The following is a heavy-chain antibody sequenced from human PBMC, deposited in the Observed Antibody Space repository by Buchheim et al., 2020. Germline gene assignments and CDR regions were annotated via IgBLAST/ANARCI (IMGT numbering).Heavy chain of an antibody. J-gene: IGHJ4*02. CDR1: GFTFSSYG. D-gene: IGHD4-17*01. CDR3: AREGLQAYGDYLDY. V-gene: IGHV3-33*01. CDR2: IWYDGSNK. Sequence: QVQLVESGGGVVQPGRSLRLSCAASGFTFSSYGMHWVRQAPGKGLEWVAVIWYDGSNKYYADSVKGRFTISRDNSKKTLYLQMNSLRAEDTAVYYCAREGLQAYGDYLDYWGQGTL.